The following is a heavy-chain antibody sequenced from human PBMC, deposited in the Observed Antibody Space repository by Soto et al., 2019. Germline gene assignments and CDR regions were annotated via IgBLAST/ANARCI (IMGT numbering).Heavy chain of an antibody. CDR2: MHPIDSDT. D-gene: IGHD3-10*01. Sequence: PGESLKISCKGSGYSFTSYWIGWVRQKPGKGLEWVGIMHPIDSDTRYSPSFQGQVTISADKAISTAYLQWSSLKASDTAIYYCARLGYFGSGNYYFIYGMDVWGQGPTVPVS. V-gene: IGHV5-51*01. CDR1: GYSFTSYW. J-gene: IGHJ6*02. CDR3: ARLGYFGSGNYYFIYGMDV.